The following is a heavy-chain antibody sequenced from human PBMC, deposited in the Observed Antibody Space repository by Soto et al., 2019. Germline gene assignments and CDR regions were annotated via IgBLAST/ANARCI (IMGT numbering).Heavy chain of an antibody. V-gene: IGHV3-23*01. CDR1: GFTFSSYA. Sequence: PGGSLRLSCAASGFTFSSYAMSWVRQAPGKGLEWVSAISGSGGSTYYADSVKGRFTISRDNSKNTLYLQMNSLRAEDTAVYYCAKVRRLNGYYHGMDVWGQGTKVTVSS. CDR3: AKVRRLNGYYHGMDV. J-gene: IGHJ6*02. D-gene: IGHD2-8*01. CDR2: ISGSGGST.